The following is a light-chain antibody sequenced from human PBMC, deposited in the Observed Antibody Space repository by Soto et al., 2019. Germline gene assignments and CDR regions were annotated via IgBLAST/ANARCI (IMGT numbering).Light chain of an antibody. CDR2: AAS. Sequence: DIQMTQSPSSLSASVGDRVTITCRASQSISSYLNWYQQKPGKAPKLLMYAASSLQSGVSSRFSCCGSGTDFTLSIRSLQPEDFAYYYCQQSYSPRLPFGGGTKLEIK. V-gene: IGKV1-39*01. J-gene: IGKJ4*01. CDR3: QQSYSPRLP. CDR1: QSISSY.